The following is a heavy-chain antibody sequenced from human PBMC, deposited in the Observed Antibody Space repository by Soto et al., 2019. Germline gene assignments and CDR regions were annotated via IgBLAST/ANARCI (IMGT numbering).Heavy chain of an antibody. CDR1: GLTFSRYE. J-gene: IGHJ3*01. CDR3: AFRPGGGVAFAF. D-gene: IGHD3-10*01. V-gene: IGHV3-48*03. Sequence: EVKLVESGGGLVQPGGSLRLSCAASGLTFSRYEMNWVRQAPGKGLEWIAYIHSSATSVYYADSVKGRFTISRDNAKKSLCVKLNSQRAQAAAFNYCAFRPGGGVAFAFWGQGTMVTVSS. CDR2: IHSSATSV.